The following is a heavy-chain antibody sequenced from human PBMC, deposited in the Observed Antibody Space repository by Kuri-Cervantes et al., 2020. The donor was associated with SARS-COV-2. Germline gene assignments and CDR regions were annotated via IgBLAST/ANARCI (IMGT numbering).Heavy chain of an antibody. V-gene: IGHV3-52*01. CDR1: GFTFSSSW. D-gene: IGHD2-15*01. CDR3: ARDPPSPYCSGGSCRTDV. J-gene: IGHJ6*02. Sequence: GESLKISCAASGFTFSSSWMHWVCQAPEKGLEWVADIKCDGSEKYYVDSVKGRLTISRDNAKNSLYLQMNSLRAEDTAVYYCARDPPSPYCSGGSCRTDVWGQGTTVTVSS. CDR2: IKCDGSEK.